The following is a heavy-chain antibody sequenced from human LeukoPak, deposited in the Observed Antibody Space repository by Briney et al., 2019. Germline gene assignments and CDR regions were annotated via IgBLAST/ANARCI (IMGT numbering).Heavy chain of an antibody. D-gene: IGHD2-8*01. V-gene: IGHV3-48*01. CDR2: ISSSGSTI. CDR1: GFTFSSHG. J-gene: IGHJ6*03. Sequence: GGSLRLSCAASGFTFSSHGINWVRQAPGKGLGWVSYISSSGSTIYYADSVKCRFTISRDNSKNTLYLQMNSLRAEDTAVYYCVKDGDVLMVYSYYYMDVWGKGTTVTVSS. CDR3: VKDGDVLMVYSYYYMDV.